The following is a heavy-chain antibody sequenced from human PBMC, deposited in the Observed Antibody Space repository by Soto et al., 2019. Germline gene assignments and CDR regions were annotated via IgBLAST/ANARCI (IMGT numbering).Heavy chain of an antibody. CDR3: ARVYYDILTGYYPFDY. V-gene: IGHV4-30-4*01. J-gene: IGHJ4*02. CDR1: GGSISSGNYY. Sequence: PSETLSLTCTVSGGSISSGNYYWSWIRQPPGKGLEWIGFISYSGSTYYSTSLKSRVTISVDTSKNQFSLKLSSVTAADTAVYYCARVYYDILTGYYPFDYWGQGTLVTVS. D-gene: IGHD3-9*01. CDR2: ISYSGST.